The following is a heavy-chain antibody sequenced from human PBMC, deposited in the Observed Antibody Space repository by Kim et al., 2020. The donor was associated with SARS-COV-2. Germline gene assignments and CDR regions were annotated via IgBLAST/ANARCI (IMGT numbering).Heavy chain of an antibody. CDR1: GFTFSSYS. Sequence: GGSLRLSCAASGFTFSSYSMNWVRQAPGKGLEWVSSISSSSSYIYYADSVKGRFTISRDNAKNSLYLQMNSLRAEDTAVYYCARDSSHPIYYDILTGYGAFDIWGQGTMVTVSS. CDR2: ISSSSSYI. CDR3: ARDSSHPIYYDILTGYGAFDI. J-gene: IGHJ3*02. D-gene: IGHD3-9*01. V-gene: IGHV3-21*01.